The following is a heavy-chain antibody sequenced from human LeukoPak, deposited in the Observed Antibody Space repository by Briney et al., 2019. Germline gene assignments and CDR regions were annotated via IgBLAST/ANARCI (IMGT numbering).Heavy chain of an antibody. D-gene: IGHD2-15*01. J-gene: IGHJ4*02. CDR2: ISGSGGST. Sequence: GGSLRLSCAVSGFTFSSYAMSWVRQAPGKGLEWVSAISGSGGSTYYADSVKGRFTISRDNSKNTLYLQMNSLRAEDTAVYYCAKGPPRGYCSGGSCYFDYWGQGTLVTVSS. V-gene: IGHV3-23*01. CDR1: GFTFSSYA. CDR3: AKGPPRGYCSGGSCYFDY.